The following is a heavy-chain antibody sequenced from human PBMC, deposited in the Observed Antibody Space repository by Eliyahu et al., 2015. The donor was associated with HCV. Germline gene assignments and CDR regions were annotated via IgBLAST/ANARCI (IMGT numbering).Heavy chain of an antibody. J-gene: IGHJ6*02. V-gene: IGHV4-34*01. Sequence: QVQLQQWGAGLLXPSEXLSLTXAVYGGSFSGYYWSXXRQPPGKGLEWIGEINHSGSTNYNPSLKSRVTISVDTSKNQFSLKLSSVTAADTAVYYCARGGRCSSTSCYPGRYYYYGMDVWGQGTTVTVSS. D-gene: IGHD2-2*01. CDR3: ARGGRCSSTSCYPGRYYYYGMDV. CDR2: INHSGST. CDR1: GGSFSGYY.